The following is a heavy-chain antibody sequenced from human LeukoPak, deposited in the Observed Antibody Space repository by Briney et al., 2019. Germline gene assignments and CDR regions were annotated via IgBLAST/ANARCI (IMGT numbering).Heavy chain of an antibody. D-gene: IGHD1-26*01. Sequence: SETLSLTCTVSGDSISSGDYYWSWIRQPPGKGLEWIGYIYYSGSTNHNPSLKSRATISVDKSKNQFSLKLSSVTAADTAVYYCVVWELRNDYWGQGTLVTVSS. CDR3: VVWELRNDY. CDR2: IYYSGST. J-gene: IGHJ4*02. V-gene: IGHV4-61*05. CDR1: GDSISSGDYY.